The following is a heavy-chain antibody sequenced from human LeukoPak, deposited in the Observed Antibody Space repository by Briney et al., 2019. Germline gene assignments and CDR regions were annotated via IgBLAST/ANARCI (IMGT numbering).Heavy chain of an antibody. J-gene: IGHJ4*02. D-gene: IGHD5-18*01. CDR2: ISGSGGST. CDR1: GFTFSSYA. Sequence: GGSLRLSCAASGFTFSSYAMSWARQAPGKGLEWVSAISGSGGSTYYADSVKGRFTTSRDNSKNTLYLQMNSLRAEDTAVYCCAKEPNGYSYGYPYYFDYWGQGTLVTVSS. CDR3: AKEPNGYSYGYPYYFDY. V-gene: IGHV3-23*01.